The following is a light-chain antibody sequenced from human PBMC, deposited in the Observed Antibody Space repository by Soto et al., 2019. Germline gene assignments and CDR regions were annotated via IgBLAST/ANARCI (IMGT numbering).Light chain of an antibody. J-gene: IGLJ3*02. CDR1: RSDVGSYNL. Sequence: QSALTQPASVSGSPGQSITISCTGTRSDVGSYNLVSWYQQHPGKASKLMIYEGSKRPSGVSNRFSGSKSGNTASLTISGLQAEDEADYCCCSYAGSSTLVFGGGTKLTVL. V-gene: IGLV2-23*01. CDR2: EGS. CDR3: CSYAGSSTLV.